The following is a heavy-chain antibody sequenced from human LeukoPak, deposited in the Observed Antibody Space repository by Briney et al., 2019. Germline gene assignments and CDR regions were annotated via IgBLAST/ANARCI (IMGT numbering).Heavy chain of an antibody. CDR3: AKASVDTAMVYY. CDR1: GGSLSSGDYY. V-gene: IGHV4-30-4*01. J-gene: IGHJ4*02. Sequence: PSETLSLTCTVSGGSLSSGDYYWRWLRQPPGRGLEWIGYIYYSGSTYYNPSLKSRVTISVDTSKNQFSLKLSSVTAADTAVYYCAKASVDTAMVYYWGQGTLVTVSS. CDR2: IYYSGST. D-gene: IGHD5-18*01.